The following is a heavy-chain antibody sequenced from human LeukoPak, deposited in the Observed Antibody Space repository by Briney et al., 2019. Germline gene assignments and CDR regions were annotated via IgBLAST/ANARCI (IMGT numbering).Heavy chain of an antibody. D-gene: IGHD1-26*01. CDR3: ARDRVGATTLYY. CDR2: IYYSGST. J-gene: IGHJ4*02. CDR1: GGSISSHY. V-gene: IGHV4-59*11. Sequence: SETLSLTCTVSGGSISSHYWSWIRQPPGKGLEWIGYIYYSGSTNYNLSLKSRVTISVDTSKNQFSLKLSSVTAADTAVYYCARDRVGATTLYYWGQGTLVTVSS.